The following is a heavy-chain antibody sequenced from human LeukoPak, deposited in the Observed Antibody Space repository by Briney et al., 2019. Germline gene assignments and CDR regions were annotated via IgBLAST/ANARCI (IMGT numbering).Heavy chain of an antibody. D-gene: IGHD3-10*01. Sequence: SETLSLTCAVYGGSFSGYYWSWIRQPPGKGLEWIGEINHSGSTNYNPSLKSRVTISVDTSKNQFSLKLSSVTAADTAVYYCARHYGSGTYPLDYWGQGTLVTVSS. V-gene: IGHV4-34*01. CDR1: GGSFSGYY. CDR3: ARHYGSGTYPLDY. CDR2: INHSGST. J-gene: IGHJ4*02.